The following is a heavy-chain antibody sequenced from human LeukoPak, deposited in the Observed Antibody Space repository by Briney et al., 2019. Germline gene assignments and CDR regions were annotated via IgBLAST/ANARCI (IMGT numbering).Heavy chain of an antibody. V-gene: IGHV3-23*01. Sequence: GGSLRLSCAASGFTFSSYRMNWVRQAPGKGLEWVAGISGSGGMTNYADAVKGRFTISRDKAKNTLFLQMNSLRVEDTGVYFCAKRGVVIRVILVGFHKEAYYFDSWGQGALVTVSS. CDR1: GFTFSSYR. CDR2: ISGSGGMT. CDR3: AKRGVVIRVILVGFHKEAYYFDS. D-gene: IGHD3-22*01. J-gene: IGHJ4*02.